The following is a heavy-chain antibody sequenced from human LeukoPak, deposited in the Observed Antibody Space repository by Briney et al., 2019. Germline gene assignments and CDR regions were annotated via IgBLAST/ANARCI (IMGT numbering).Heavy chain of an antibody. CDR3: AILYSQVDY. V-gene: IGHV3-30-3*01. J-gene: IGHJ4*02. CDR1: GFTFSSYG. CDR2: ISYDGSNK. Sequence: QPGRSLRLSCSASGFTFSSYGMHRVRQAPGKGLEWVAVISYDGSNKYYADSVKGRFTISRDNSKNTLYLQMNSLRAEDTAEYYCAILYSQVDYWGQGTLVTVSS. D-gene: IGHD3-16*01.